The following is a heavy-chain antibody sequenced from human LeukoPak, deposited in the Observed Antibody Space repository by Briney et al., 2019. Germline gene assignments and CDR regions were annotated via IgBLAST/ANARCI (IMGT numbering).Heavy chain of an antibody. J-gene: IGHJ4*02. CDR1: GYTFTSYG. V-gene: IGHV1-2*02. D-gene: IGHD2-21*01. Sequence: ASVKVSCKASGYTFTSYGISWVRQAPGQGLEWMGWINPHSGGTNYAQKFLGRVTMTRDTSISTAYMELSRLRSDDTAVYYCARDLQAPHINAVDDYWGQGTLVTVSS. CDR2: INPHSGGT. CDR3: ARDLQAPHINAVDDY.